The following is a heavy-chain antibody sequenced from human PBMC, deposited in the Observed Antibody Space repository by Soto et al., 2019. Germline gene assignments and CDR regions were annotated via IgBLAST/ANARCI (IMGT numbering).Heavy chain of an antibody. J-gene: IGHJ4*02. CDR3: AREASDSSGYNDY. V-gene: IGHV4-34*01. CDR1: GGSFSGYY. Sequence: SETLSLTCAVYGGSFSGYYWSWIRQPPGKGLEWIGEINHSGSTNYNPSLKSRVTISVDTSKNQFSLKLSSVTAADTAVYYCAREASDSSGYNDYWGQGTLVTVSS. D-gene: IGHD3-22*01. CDR2: INHSGST.